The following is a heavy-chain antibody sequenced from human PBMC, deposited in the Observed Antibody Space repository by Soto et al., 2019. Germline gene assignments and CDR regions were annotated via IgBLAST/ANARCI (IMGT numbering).Heavy chain of an antibody. CDR1: GGSISSSSYY. CDR2: IYYSGST. D-gene: IGHD4-17*01. V-gene: IGHV4-39*01. Sequence: SETLSLTCTVSGGSISSSSYYWGWIRQPPGKGLEWIGSIYYSGSTYYNPSLKSRVTISVDTSKNQFSLKLSSVTAADTAVYYCARIYGDYAGDYYMDVWGKGTTVTVSS. CDR3: ARIYGDYAGDYYMDV. J-gene: IGHJ6*03.